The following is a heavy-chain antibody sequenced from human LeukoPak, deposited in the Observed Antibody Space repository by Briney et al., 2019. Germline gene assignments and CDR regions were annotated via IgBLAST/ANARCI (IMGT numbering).Heavy chain of an antibody. CDR3: ATAPILRGEGGEHYKYGMDV. Sequence: SETLSLTCAVSVGSISSGNWWSWVRQSPGKGLEWIGEIYHNGTRNYNPSLKSRVTISADTFKNHFSLKLTSVTAVDTAVYYCATAPILRGEGGEHYKYGMDVWGQGTTVIVSS. CDR2: IYHNGTR. D-gene: IGHD2-2*02. V-gene: IGHV4-4*02. J-gene: IGHJ6*02. CDR1: VGSISSGNW.